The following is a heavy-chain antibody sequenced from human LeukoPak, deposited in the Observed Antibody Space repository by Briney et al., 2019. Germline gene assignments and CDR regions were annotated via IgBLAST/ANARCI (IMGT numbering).Heavy chain of an antibody. V-gene: IGHV3-21*01. CDR2: IGTTSTFI. Sequence: GGSLRLSCAASGVTSTSYHTSWVRQAPGKGLEWVASIGTTSTFIHYADSVKGRFTISRDNAQDSLFLQMNSLGAEDTAVYYCEKAHPGVDYCAEGGLVTVSS. CDR1: GVTSTSYH. CDR3: EKAHPGVDY. J-gene: IGHJ4*02.